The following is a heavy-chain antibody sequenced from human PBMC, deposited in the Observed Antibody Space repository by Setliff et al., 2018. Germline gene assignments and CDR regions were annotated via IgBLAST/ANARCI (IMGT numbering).Heavy chain of an antibody. CDR2: IANRGNTV. D-gene: IGHD2-15*01. CDR3: ARFACSGGSCYLSSSDY. CDR1: GFIFSSYE. V-gene: IGHV3-48*03. Sequence: GGSLRLSCAASGFIFSSYEMNWVRQAPGKGLEWVAYIANRGNTVYYADSVKGRFTVSRDNANSSLFLQMNSLRAEDTAVYYCARFACSGGSCYLSSSDYWGQGTLVTVSS. J-gene: IGHJ4*02.